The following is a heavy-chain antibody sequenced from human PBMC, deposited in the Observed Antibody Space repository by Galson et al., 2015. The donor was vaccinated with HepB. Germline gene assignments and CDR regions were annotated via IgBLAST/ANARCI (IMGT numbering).Heavy chain of an antibody. CDR1: GFTSSNYD. CDR3: ARGFSDCGVEVISSCGMDV. Sequence: SLRLSCAASGFTSSNYDMHWVRQVTGKGLEWVSAIGSAGDRHYPGSLKDRFTISRENAKNSLYLQMNSLSAADTAVYYCARGFSDCGVEVISSCGMDVWGQGTTVIVSS. V-gene: IGHV3-13*01. CDR2: IGSAGDR. D-gene: IGHD2-21*02. J-gene: IGHJ6*02.